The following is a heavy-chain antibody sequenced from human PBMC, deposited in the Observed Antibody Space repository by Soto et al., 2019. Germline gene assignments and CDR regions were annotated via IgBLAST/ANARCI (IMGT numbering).Heavy chain of an antibody. Sequence: SQTLSLTCPISGDSVSINSAAWNLIRQSPSRGLEWLGRTYYRSKWYNDYAVSVKSRITINPDTSKNQFSLQLNSVTPEDTAVYYCARDVSVRVAGTPPYYYGMDVWGQGTTVPVSS. CDR2: TYYRSKWYN. V-gene: IGHV6-1*01. CDR1: GDSVSINSAA. CDR3: ARDVSVRVAGTPPYYYGMDV. J-gene: IGHJ6*02. D-gene: IGHD6-19*01.